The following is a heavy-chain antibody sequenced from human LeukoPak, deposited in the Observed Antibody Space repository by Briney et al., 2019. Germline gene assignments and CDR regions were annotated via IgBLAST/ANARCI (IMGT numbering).Heavy chain of an antibody. CDR1: AFTFSSYW. Sequence: GGSLRLSCAASAFTFSSYWMHWVRQGPGKGLVWVSRINSDGSSTNYADSVKGRFTISRDNARNSLYLQMNSLRAEDTAVYYCGRFHYDSSGVLVPFDYWGQGTQVTVSS. J-gene: IGHJ4*02. CDR3: GRFHYDSSGVLVPFDY. CDR2: INSDGSST. D-gene: IGHD3-22*01. V-gene: IGHV3-74*01.